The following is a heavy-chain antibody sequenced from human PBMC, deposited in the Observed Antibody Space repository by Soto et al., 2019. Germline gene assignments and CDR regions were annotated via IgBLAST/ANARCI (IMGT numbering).Heavy chain of an antibody. J-gene: IGHJ6*02. CDR3: ARFVRSCSGTTCYSRADV. D-gene: IGHD2-2*01. V-gene: IGHV1-8*01. CDR1: GYTFTSYD. CDR2: MNPNSGNT. Sequence: ASVKVSCKASGYTFTSYDINWVRQATGQGLEWMGWMNPNSGNTGYAQKFQGRVTMTRNTSISTAYMELRSVIVADTAVYHCARFVRSCSGTTCYSRADVWGRGTTVTVSS.